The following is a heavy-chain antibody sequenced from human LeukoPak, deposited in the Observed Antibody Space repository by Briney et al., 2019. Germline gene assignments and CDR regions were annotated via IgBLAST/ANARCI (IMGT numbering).Heavy chain of an antibody. Sequence: LSGGSLRLSCAASGFTFSSYAMHWVRQAPGKELEWVAVISYDGSNKYYADSVKGRFTISRDNSKNTLYLQMNSLRAEDTAVYYCARVRLNFDFWSGHTRDAFDIWGQGTMVTVSS. CDR1: GFTFSSYA. D-gene: IGHD3-3*01. CDR2: ISYDGSNK. CDR3: ARVRLNFDFWSGHTRDAFDI. J-gene: IGHJ3*02. V-gene: IGHV3-30-3*01.